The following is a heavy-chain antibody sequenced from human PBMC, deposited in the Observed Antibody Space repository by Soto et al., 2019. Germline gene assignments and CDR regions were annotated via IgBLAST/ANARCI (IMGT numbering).Heavy chain of an antibody. CDR2: IYYSGST. CDR1: GGSISSGDYY. V-gene: IGHV4-30-4*01. J-gene: IGHJ6*02. Sequence: SETLSLTCTVSGGSISSGDYYWSWIRQPSGKGLEWIGYIYYSGSTYYNPSLKSRVTISVDTSKNQFSLKLSSVTAADTAVYYCARVRIMGISASSSWKAYYYYGMDVWGQGTTVTVSS. CDR3: ARVRIMGISASSSWKAYYYYGMDV. D-gene: IGHD6-13*01.